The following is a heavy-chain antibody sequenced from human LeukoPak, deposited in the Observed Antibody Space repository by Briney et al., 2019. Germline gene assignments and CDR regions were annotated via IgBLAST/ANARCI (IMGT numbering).Heavy chain of an antibody. D-gene: IGHD3-22*01. CDR2: VANSGST. V-gene: IGHV4-59*08. J-gene: IGHJ4*02. CDR1: GGSIRNYY. Sequence: WETLSLTCSVSGGSIRNYYWAWIRQPPGRGLEWIGHVANSGSTKSIPCLKSRVTISIDTSKKHFSLKLSSVTAADTAVYYCASRAYYDSSGLDYWGQGILVTVSS. CDR3: ASRAYYDSSGLDY.